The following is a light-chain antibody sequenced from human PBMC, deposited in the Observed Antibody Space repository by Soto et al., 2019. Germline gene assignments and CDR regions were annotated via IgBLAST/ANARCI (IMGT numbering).Light chain of an antibody. J-gene: IGLJ1*01. Sequence: QSALTQPPSASGSLGQSVTISCTGTSSDVGGYNYVSWYQQHPGKGPKLIIYDVTQRPSGVPDRFSGSKSGNTASLTVSGLQAEDEADYYCSSYAVSNNVVFGTGTKVTVL. CDR3: SSYAVSNNVV. CDR2: DVT. V-gene: IGLV2-8*01. CDR1: SSDVGGYNY.